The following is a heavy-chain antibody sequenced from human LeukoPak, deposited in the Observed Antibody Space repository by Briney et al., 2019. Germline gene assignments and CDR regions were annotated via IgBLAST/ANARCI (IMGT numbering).Heavy chain of an antibody. CDR3: ARDSRLVGATVGNWFDP. Sequence: GGSLRLSCAASGFTFTSYWMHWVRQAPGKGLVWVSRINSDGSSTSYADSVKGRFTISRDNAKNTLYLQMNSLRAEDTAVYYCARDSRLVGATVGNWFDPWGQGTLVTVSS. V-gene: IGHV3-74*01. CDR1: GFTFTSYW. D-gene: IGHD1-26*01. CDR2: INSDGSST. J-gene: IGHJ5*02.